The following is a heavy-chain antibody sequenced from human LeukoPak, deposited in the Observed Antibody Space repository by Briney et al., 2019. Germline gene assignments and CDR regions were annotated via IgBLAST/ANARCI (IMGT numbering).Heavy chain of an antibody. CDR2: IRSDGIST. V-gene: IGHV3-74*01. J-gene: IGHJ4*02. CDR1: GFSFSSYW. CDR3: ARDLGSGTPLDC. D-gene: IGHD1-7*01. Sequence: GGSLRISCAASGFSFSSYWTHWVRQAPGEGPVWVSLIRSDGISTSYADSVRGRFTISRDNAKNTVYLQMNSLRAEDTAVYYCARDLGSGTPLDCRGQGTLVTVSS.